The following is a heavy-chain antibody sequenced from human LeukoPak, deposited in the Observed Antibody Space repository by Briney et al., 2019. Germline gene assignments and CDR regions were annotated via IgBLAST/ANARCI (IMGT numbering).Heavy chain of an antibody. CDR3: ARDSDSSGYYYYYYYMDV. V-gene: IGHV3-23*01. CDR2: ISVSGGIT. D-gene: IGHD3-22*01. J-gene: IGHJ6*03. CDR1: GFTFSSYA. Sequence: GGSLRLSCAASGFTFSSYAMSGVPQAPGKGREGVSAISVSGGITYYADSVKGRFTISRDNSKNMLYLQMNSLRAEDTAVYYCARDSDSSGYYYYYYYMDVWGKGTTVTVSS.